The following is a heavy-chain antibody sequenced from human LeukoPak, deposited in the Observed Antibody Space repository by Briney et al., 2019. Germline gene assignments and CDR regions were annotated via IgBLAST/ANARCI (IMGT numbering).Heavy chain of an antibody. Sequence: ASVKVSCKASGYTFTDYYIHWVRQAPGQGLEWMGWINPNSGDTKYAQKFQGWVTMTRDTSISTVCMEVSRLRSDDTAVYYCAKNHRSGSYDHWFDPWGQGTLVTVSS. J-gene: IGHJ5*02. D-gene: IGHD3-10*01. CDR3: AKNHRSGSYDHWFDP. CDR2: INPNSGDT. CDR1: GYTFTDYY. V-gene: IGHV1-2*04.